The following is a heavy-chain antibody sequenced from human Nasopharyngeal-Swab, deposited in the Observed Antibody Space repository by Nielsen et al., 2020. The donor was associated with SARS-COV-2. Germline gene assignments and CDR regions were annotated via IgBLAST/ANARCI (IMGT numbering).Heavy chain of an antibody. Sequence: GESLKISCAASGFTFSSYWMSWVRQAPGKGLEWVANIKQDGSEKYYVDSVKGRFTISRDNAKNSLYLQMNSLRAEDTAVYYCARDWTAGTDYWGQGTLVTVSS. CDR2: IKQDGSEK. V-gene: IGHV3-7*03. CDR1: GFTFSSYW. J-gene: IGHJ4*02. CDR3: ARDWTAGTDY. D-gene: IGHD6-13*01.